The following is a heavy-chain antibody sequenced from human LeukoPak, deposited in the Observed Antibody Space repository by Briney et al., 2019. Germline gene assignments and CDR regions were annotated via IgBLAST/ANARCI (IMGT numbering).Heavy chain of an antibody. D-gene: IGHD6-19*01. Sequence: GGSLRLSCAASGFTFTRNAISWVRQAPGKGLEWVSTIGGSGDKTFYADSVKGRFTISRDNSKNMVHLQMNSLTGEDTALYYCVRRGDASSGWGDHDFWGQGALVTVSA. CDR3: VRRGDASSGWGDHDF. J-gene: IGHJ4*02. CDR1: GFTFTRNA. V-gene: IGHV3-23*01. CDR2: IGGSGDKT.